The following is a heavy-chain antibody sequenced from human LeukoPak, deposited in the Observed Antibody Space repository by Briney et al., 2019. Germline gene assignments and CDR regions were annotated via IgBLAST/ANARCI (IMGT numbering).Heavy chain of an antibody. J-gene: IGHJ4*02. Sequence: GGSLRLSCAASGFTFSSCAMSWVRQAPGQGLEWVSSISSESTYIFYADSVKGRFTISRDNAKNSLYLQMNSLRAEDTAVYYCAREYSSGWSSKYYFDYWGQGTLVTVSS. CDR3: AREYSSGWSSKYYFDY. D-gene: IGHD6-19*01. V-gene: IGHV3-21*01. CDR1: GFTFSSCA. CDR2: ISSESTYI.